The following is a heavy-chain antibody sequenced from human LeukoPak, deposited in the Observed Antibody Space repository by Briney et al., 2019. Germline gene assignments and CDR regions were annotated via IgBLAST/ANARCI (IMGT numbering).Heavy chain of an antibody. CDR3: ARGRRYYYDSSGYWEAFDI. CDR1: GGSFSGYY. Sequence: MSSETLSLTCAVYGGSFSGYYWSWIRQPPGKGLEWIGEINHSGSTNYNPSLKSRVTISVDTSKNQFSLKLSSVTAADTAVYYCARGRRYYYDSSGYWEAFDIWGQGTMVTVSS. V-gene: IGHV4-34*01. D-gene: IGHD3-22*01. J-gene: IGHJ3*02. CDR2: INHSGST.